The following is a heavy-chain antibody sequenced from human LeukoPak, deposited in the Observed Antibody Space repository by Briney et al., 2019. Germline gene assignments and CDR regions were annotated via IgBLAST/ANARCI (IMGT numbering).Heavy chain of an antibody. CDR2: IRYDGSNK. V-gene: IGHV3-30*02. D-gene: IGHD4-11*01. CDR3: AKGPYDYSNLLDYYYYYMDV. Sequence: RPGGSLRLSCAASGFTFSSYGMHWVRQAPGKGLEWVAFIRYDGSNKYYADSVKGRFTISRDNSKNTLYLQMNSLRAEDTAVYYCAKGPYDYSNLLDYYYYYMDVWGKGTTVTVSS. CDR1: GFTFSSYG. J-gene: IGHJ6*03.